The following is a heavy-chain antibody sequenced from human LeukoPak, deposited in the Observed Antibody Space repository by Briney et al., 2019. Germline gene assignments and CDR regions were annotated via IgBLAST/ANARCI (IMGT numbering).Heavy chain of an antibody. CDR3: ARVGGPFDI. CDR2: IYHTGSS. V-gene: IGHV4-38-2*01. D-gene: IGHD3-16*01. J-gene: IGHJ3*02. CDR1: GYSINIGSY. Sequence: SETLSLTCAVSGYSINIGSYWGWIRQSPGKGLEWIGSIYHTGSSYYNPSLKSRVTISVDTSKNQFSLKLSPVTAADTAVYFCARVGGPFDIWGQGTMVTVSS.